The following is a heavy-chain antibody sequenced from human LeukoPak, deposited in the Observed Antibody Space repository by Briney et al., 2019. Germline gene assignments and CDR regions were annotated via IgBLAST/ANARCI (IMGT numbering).Heavy chain of an antibody. CDR3: ASSYCSSTSCYGPV. CDR1: GGSFSGYH. D-gene: IGHD2-2*01. CDR2: INHSGST. V-gene: IGHV4-34*01. Sequence: PSETLSLTCAVYGGSFSGYHWSWIRQPPGKGLEWIGEINHSGSTNYNPSLKSRVTISVDTSKNQFSLKLSSVTAADTAVYYCASSYCSSTSCYGPVWGQGTTVTVSS. J-gene: IGHJ6*02.